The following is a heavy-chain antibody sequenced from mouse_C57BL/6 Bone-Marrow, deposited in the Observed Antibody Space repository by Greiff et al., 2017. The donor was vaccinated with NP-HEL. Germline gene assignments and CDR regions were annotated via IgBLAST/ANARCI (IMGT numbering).Heavy chain of an antibody. CDR2: IYPRSGNT. V-gene: IGHV1-81*01. CDR3: AKLARYYGNYDYYAMDY. D-gene: IGHD2-1*01. Sequence: VQLQQSGAELARPGASVKLSCKASGYTFTSYGISWVKQRTGQGLEWIGEIYPRSGNTYYNEKFKGKATLTADKSSSTAYMELRSLTSEDSAVYFCAKLARYYGNYDYYAMDYWGQGTSVTVSS. J-gene: IGHJ4*01. CDR1: GYTFTSYG.